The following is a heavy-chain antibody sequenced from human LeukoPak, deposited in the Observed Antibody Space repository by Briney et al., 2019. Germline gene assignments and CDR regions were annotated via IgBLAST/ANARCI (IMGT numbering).Heavy chain of an antibody. CDR3: ARDRGDYYFDY. Sequence: ASVKVSFKASGYTFTNYGITWVRRAPGQGLEWMGWIGRNNGNTKFAQKLQGRVTMTTDTSTTTAYMELRSLRSDDTAVYFCARDRGDYYFDYWGQGTLVSVSS. D-gene: IGHD6-25*01. CDR2: IGRNNGNT. CDR1: GYTFTNYG. V-gene: IGHV1-18*01. J-gene: IGHJ4*02.